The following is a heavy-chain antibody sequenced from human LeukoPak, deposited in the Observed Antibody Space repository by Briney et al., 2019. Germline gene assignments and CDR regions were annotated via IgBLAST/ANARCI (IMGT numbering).Heavy chain of an antibody. CDR3: AREVRGVAFDY. V-gene: IGHV3-30*14. J-gene: IGHJ4*02. D-gene: IGHD3-10*01. Sequence: GGSLRLSCAASGFTFSSHAMHWVRQAPDKGLEWVTFISYDANKILYADSVKGRFTISRDNSKNTLYLQMNSLRAEDTAVYYCAREVRGVAFDYWGQGTLVTVSS. CDR2: ISYDANKI. CDR1: GFTFSSHA.